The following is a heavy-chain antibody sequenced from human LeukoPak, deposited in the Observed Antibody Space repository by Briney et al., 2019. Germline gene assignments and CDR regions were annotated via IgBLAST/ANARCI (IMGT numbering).Heavy chain of an antibody. D-gene: IGHD5-12*01. CDR1: GYTFTGYY. J-gene: IGHJ4*02. CDR3: ARPHYSGFDSQIDF. Sequence: ASVMVSCKASGYTFTGYYIHWVRQAPGQGLEWMGWINPNSGGTTYSQQFRGRVTMTRDTSISTAYMELGRLRSDDTAAYYCARPHYSGFDSQIDFWGQRTLVTVSS. V-gene: IGHV1-2*02. CDR2: INPNSGGT.